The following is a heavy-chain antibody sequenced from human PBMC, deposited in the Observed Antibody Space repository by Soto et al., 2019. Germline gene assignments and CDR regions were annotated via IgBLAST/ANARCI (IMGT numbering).Heavy chain of an antibody. CDR1: GFTFSSYG. J-gene: IGHJ4*02. V-gene: IGHV3-30*18. CDR3: AKGRWYFDY. CDR2: ISYDGSNK. D-gene: IGHD2-15*01. Sequence: QVQLVESGGGVVQPGRSLRLSCAASGFTFSSYGMHWVRQAPGKGLEWVAVISYDGSNKYYADSVKGRCTISRDNSKNTLYLQMNSLRAEDTAVYYCAKGRWYFDYWGQGTLVTVSS.